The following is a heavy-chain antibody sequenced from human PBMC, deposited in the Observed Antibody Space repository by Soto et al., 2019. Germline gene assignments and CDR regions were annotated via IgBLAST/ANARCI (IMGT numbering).Heavy chain of an antibody. J-gene: IGHJ6*02. CDR2: IRAYNGNT. CDR1: GYTFTSYG. D-gene: IGHD3-10*01. CDR3: ASSWFGESPRDYYYYGMDV. Sequence: QVQLVQSGAEVKKPGASVKVSCKASGYTFTSYGISWVRQAPGQGLEWMGWIRAYNGNTNYAQNLQGRVTMTTDTSTRTAYMELRSLRSDDTAVYYCASSWFGESPRDYYYYGMDVWGQGTTVTVSS. V-gene: IGHV1-18*01.